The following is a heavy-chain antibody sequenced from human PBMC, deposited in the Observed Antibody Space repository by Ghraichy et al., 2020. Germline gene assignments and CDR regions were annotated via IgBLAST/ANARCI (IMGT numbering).Heavy chain of an antibody. J-gene: IGHJ5*02. V-gene: IGHV4-59*01. D-gene: IGHD1-14*01. CDR2: IYYTGST. CDR1: GVSMTSYY. CDR3: ASSGIRASAFDP. Sequence: SCSVFGVSMTSYYWNWIRQPPGKGLEWIGYIYYTGSTSYSSSLESRVTMSVDTSKNQFSLKLTSVTAADTAVYYCASSGIRASAFDPWGQGTLVTVSS.